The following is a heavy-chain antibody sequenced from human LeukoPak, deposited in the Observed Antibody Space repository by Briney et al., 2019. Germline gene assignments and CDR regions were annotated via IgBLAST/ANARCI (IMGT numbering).Heavy chain of an antibody. CDR3: ARDRSDNSTWYAGSH. V-gene: IGHV3-23*01. CDR2: ISGSGDST. D-gene: IGHD6-13*01. Sequence: GGSLRLSCAASGFTFSDAWLSWVRQAPGKGLEWVSSISGSGDSTYYADSVKGRFTISRDNSKNTLYLQMNSLRAEDTAVYYCARDRSDNSTWYAGSHWGQGTLVTVSS. CDR1: GFTFSDAW. J-gene: IGHJ4*02.